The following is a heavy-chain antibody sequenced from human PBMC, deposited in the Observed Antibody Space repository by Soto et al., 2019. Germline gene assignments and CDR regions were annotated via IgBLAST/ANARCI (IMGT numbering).Heavy chain of an antibody. J-gene: IGHJ6*02. Sequence: TLSLTCAVSGGSISSSNWWSWVRQPPGKGLEWIGEIYHSGSTNYNPSLKSRVTISVDKSKNQFSLKLSSVTAADTAVYYCARDPIVVVGAPTRYYYYYGMDDWGQGTTVTVSS. CDR2: IYHSGST. V-gene: IGHV4-4*02. CDR3: ARDPIVVVGAPTRYYYYYGMDD. D-gene: IGHD2-15*01. CDR1: GGSISSSNW.